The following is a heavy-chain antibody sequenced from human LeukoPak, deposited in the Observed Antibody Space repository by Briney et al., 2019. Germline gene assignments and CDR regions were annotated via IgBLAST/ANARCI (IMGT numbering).Heavy chain of an antibody. Sequence: PSETLSLTCTVPGYSISSSYYWGWIRQSPRKGLEWIGSIYHLGSTYYNPSLRSRVTISVDTSKNQFSLKLSSVTAADTAVYYCARWKRGYSGYEGGYYYYYYYMDVWGKGTTVTISS. V-gene: IGHV4-38-2*02. CDR3: ARWKRGYSGYEGGYYYYYYYMDV. D-gene: IGHD5-12*01. J-gene: IGHJ6*03. CDR2: IYHLGST. CDR1: GYSISSSYY.